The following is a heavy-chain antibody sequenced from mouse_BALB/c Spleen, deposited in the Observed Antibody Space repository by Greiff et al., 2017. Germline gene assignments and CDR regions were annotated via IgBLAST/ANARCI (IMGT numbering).Heavy chain of an antibody. CDR1: GYSFTSYW. CDR2: IDPSDSET. CDR3: ARSSPRLLDY. J-gene: IGHJ2*01. Sequence: VQLQQSGPQLVRPGASVKISCKASGYSFTSYWMHWVKQRPGQGLEWIGMIDPSDSETRLNQKFKDKATLTVDKSSSTAYMQLSSPTSEDSAVYYCARSSPRLLDYWGQGTTLTVSS. V-gene: IGHV1S126*01. D-gene: IGHD1-2*01.